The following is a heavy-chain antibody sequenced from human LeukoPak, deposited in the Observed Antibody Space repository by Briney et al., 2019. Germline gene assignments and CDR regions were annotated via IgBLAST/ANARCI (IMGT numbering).Heavy chain of an antibody. V-gene: IGHV3-74*01. J-gene: IGHJ4*02. CDR1: GFTFSGDW. Sequence: GGSLRLSCAASGFTFSGDWMHWVRQAPGKGLVWVSHVSSAGYTTRCADSVKGRFTISRDNAKNTLYLQMNSLRAEDTAVYYCAREQGALDSWGQGTLVTVSS. CDR3: AREQGALDS. CDR2: VSSAGYTT.